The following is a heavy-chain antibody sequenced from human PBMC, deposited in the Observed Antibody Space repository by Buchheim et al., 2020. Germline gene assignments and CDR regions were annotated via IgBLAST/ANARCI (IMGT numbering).Heavy chain of an antibody. V-gene: IGHV4-4*02. CDR1: GASISHSNA. D-gene: IGHD2-8*01. CDR3: ARRADAEMGHDY. J-gene: IGHJ4*02. CDR2: IYHGGVT. Sequence: QVQLQESGPGLVKASGTLSLTCAVSGASISHSNAWTWVRQSPGRGLEWIGEIYHGGVTNYNPSLKSRVSISVDTSKNQFSLKLSSVTAADTAVYYCARRADAEMGHDYWGQGTL.